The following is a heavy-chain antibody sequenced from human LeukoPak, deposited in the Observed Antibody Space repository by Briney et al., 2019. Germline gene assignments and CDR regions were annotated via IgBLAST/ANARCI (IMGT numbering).Heavy chain of an antibody. V-gene: IGHV3-74*01. CDR1: GFTFSGYW. Sequence: GSLRLSCAAAGFTFSGYWMHWVRQAPGKGLEWVSRINIDGATANYADSVKGRFTISRDNAKNTLHLQMNSLRADDTAVYYCVRGAVGTGVWFDPWGQGTLVTVSS. J-gene: IGHJ5*02. CDR3: VRGAVGTGVWFDP. D-gene: IGHD1-26*01. CDR2: INIDGATA.